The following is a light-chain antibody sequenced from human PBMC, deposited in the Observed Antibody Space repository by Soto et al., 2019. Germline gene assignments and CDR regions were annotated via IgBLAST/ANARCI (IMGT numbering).Light chain of an antibody. Sequence: EVVMTQSPATLSVTPGERATLSCRASENINNRLAWYQQTPGQAPRLLIYGASTRATGIPDRFRGSGSGTEFTLTIGSLQSEDFAVYYCQQYGSSITFGQGTRLEI. J-gene: IGKJ5*01. CDR3: QQYGSSIT. CDR2: GAS. CDR1: ENINNR. V-gene: IGKV3-15*01.